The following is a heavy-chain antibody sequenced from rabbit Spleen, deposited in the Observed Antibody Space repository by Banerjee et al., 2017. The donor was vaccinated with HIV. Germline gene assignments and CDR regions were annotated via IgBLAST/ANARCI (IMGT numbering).Heavy chain of an antibody. J-gene: IGHJ3*01. V-gene: IGHV1S45*01. CDR3: ARGAWSNDCMNL. CDR2: MDAGSSGST. D-gene: IGHD2-1*01. CDR1: GFTLSNYY. Sequence: QEQLEESAGGLVQPGGSLKLSCKASGFTLSNYYMCWVRQAPGKGLEWIACMDAGSSGSTYYASWAKGRFTISKTSSTTVTLQMTSLTAADTATYFCARGAWSNDCMNLWGQGTLVTVS.